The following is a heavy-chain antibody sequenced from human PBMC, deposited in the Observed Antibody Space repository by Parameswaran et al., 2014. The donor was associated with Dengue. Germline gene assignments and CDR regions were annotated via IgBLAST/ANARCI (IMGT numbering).Heavy chain of an antibody. Sequence: WIRQPPGKGLEWIGSIYYSGSTYYNPSLKSRVTISVDTSKNQFSLKLSSVTAADTAVYYCARRPGGSQLRPGGNWFDPWGQGTLVTVSS. CDR2: IYYSGST. J-gene: IGHJ5*02. D-gene: IGHD2-2*01. CDR3: ARRPGGSQLRPGGNWFDP. V-gene: IGHV4-39*01.